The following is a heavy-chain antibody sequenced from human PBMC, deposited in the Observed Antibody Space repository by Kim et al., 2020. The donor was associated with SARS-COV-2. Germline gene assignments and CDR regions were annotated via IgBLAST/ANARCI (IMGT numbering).Heavy chain of an antibody. CDR2: ISSSSSYI. D-gene: IGHD3-9*01. CDR1: GFTFSSYS. CDR3: ARGYDILTGSLGSY. Sequence: GGSLRLSCAASGFTFSSYSMNWVRQAPGKGLEWVSSISSSSSYIYYADSVKGRFTISRDNAKNSLYLQMNSLRAEDTAVYYCARGYDILTGSLGSYWGQGTLVTVSS. V-gene: IGHV3-21*01. J-gene: IGHJ4*02.